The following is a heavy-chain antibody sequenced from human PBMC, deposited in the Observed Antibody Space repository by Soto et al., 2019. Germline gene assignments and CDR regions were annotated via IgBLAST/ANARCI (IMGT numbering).Heavy chain of an antibody. CDR2: IYYSGST. Sequence: PSETLSLTCTVSGGSISSSSYYWGWIRQPPGKGLEWIGSIYYSGSTYYNPSLKSRVTISVDTSKNQFSLKLSSVTAADTAVYYCAREWVGVTAIFDYWGQGTLVTVSS. CDR3: AREWVGVTAIFDY. CDR1: GGSISSSSYY. V-gene: IGHV4-39*02. J-gene: IGHJ4*02. D-gene: IGHD1-26*01.